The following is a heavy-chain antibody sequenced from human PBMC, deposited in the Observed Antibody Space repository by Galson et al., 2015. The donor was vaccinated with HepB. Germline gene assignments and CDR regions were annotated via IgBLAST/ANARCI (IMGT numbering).Heavy chain of an antibody. CDR3: TTVAILQQLAVDDAFDI. CDR2: IKSKTDGGTT. Sequence: SLRLSCAASGFTFSNAWMNWVRQAPGKGLEWVGRIKSKTDGGTTDYAAPVKGRFTISRDDSKNTLYLQMNSLKTEDTAVYYCTTVAILQQLAVDDAFDIWGQGTMVTVSS. V-gene: IGHV3-15*07. CDR1: GFTFSNAW. J-gene: IGHJ3*02. D-gene: IGHD6-13*01.